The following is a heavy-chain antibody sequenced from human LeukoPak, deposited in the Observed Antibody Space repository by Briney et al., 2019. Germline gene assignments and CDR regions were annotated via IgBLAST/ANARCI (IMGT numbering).Heavy chain of an antibody. CDR3: ARGGGNGVGWVGQYYYMDV. Sequence: SETLSLTCAVSGGSISSGSFYWSWIRQSAGKGLEWIGNMFHSGSTYNNPSLKSRVTISVDTSKNQFSLQLSSVSAADTAVYYCARGGGNGVGWVGQYYYMDVWGKGTTVTVSS. CDR2: MFHSGST. V-gene: IGHV4-61*09. J-gene: IGHJ6*03. D-gene: IGHD3-3*01. CDR1: GGSISSGSFY.